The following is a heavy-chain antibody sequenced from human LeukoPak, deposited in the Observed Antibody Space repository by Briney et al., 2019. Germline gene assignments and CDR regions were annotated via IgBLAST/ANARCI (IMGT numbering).Heavy chain of an antibody. V-gene: IGHV4-61*02. D-gene: IGHD1-26*01. CDR1: GNSISSGDYY. CDR2: IYTSGST. J-gene: IGHJ4*02. Sequence: SETLSLTCTVSGNSISSGDYYWSWIRQPAGKGLEWIGRIYTSGSTTYNPSLKSRVTISGDTSENQFSLKLSSVTAADTAVYYCARGGGSGGIDYWGQGTLVTVSS. CDR3: ARGGGSGGIDY.